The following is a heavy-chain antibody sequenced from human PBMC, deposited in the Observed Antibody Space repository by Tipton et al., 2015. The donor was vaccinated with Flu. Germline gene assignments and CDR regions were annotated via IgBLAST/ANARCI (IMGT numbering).Heavy chain of an antibody. V-gene: IGHV1-18*01. CDR1: GYTFTSYG. D-gene: IGHD4-17*01. CDR2: ISAYNGNT. CDR3: ASLWATVTQDAFDI. J-gene: IGHJ3*02. Sequence: QLVQSGAEVKEPGASVKVSCKASGYTFTSYGISWVRQAPGQGLEWMGWISAYNGNTNYAQKLQGRVTMTTDTSTSTAYMELRSLRSDDTAVYYCASLWATVTQDAFDIWGQGTMVTVSS.